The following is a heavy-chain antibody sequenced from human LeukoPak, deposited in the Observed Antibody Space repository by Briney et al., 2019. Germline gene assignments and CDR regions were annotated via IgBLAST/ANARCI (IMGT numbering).Heavy chain of an antibody. CDR2: ISGSGGST. Sequence: GGSLRPSCAASGFTFSSYAMSWVRQAPGKGLEWVSAISGSGGSTYYADSVKGRFTISRDNSKNTLYLQMNSLRAEDTAVYYCAKVLGYGSGIGYFDYWGQGTLVTVSS. CDR3: AKVLGYGSGIGYFDY. D-gene: IGHD3-10*01. V-gene: IGHV3-23*01. CDR1: GFTFSSYA. J-gene: IGHJ4*02.